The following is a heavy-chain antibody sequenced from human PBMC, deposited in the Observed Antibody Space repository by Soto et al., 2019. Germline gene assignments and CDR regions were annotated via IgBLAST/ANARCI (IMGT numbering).Heavy chain of an antibody. CDR2: ISGIGGGTT. J-gene: IGHJ4*02. CDR1: GFTFSDYA. D-gene: IGHD2-21*01. CDR3: AKDSLWVPKAPDY. V-gene: IGHV3-23*01. Sequence: GGSLRLSCAASGFTFSDYAMSWVRQTPGKGLEWISGISGIGGGTTYYADSVKGRFTISRDNYKNTLYLQMNSLRAEDTAVYYGAKDSLWVPKAPDYWGQGTLVTVSS.